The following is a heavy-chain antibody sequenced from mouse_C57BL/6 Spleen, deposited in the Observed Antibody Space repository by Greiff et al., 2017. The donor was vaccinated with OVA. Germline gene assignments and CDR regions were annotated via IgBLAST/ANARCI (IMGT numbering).Heavy chain of an antibody. CDR3: ARSTTVYFDY. CDR1: GYAFSSSW. D-gene: IGHD2-12*01. V-gene: IGHV1-82*01. Sequence: VQLQQSGPELVKPGASVKISCKASGYAFSSSWMNWVKQRPGKGLEWIGRIYPGDGDTNYNGKFKGQATLTADKSSSTAYMQLSSLTSEDSAVYFCARSTTVYFDYWGQGTTLTVSS. CDR2: IYPGDGDT. J-gene: IGHJ2*01.